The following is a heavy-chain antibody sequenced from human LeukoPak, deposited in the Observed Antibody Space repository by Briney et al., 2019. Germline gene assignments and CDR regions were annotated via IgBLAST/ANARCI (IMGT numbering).Heavy chain of an antibody. CDR3: ARDPSRLAEAGYLDH. CDR1: GFTFSSYS. CDR2: ISYGGKNT. D-gene: IGHD6-19*01. Sequence: GTSLRLSCGASGFTFSSYSMHWVRQAPGKGLEWVAVISYGGKNTYYADSVKGRFTISRDQSKNTQYLQMNRVRTEDTAVYYCARDPSRLAEAGYLDHWGQGTLVTVSS. J-gene: IGHJ4*02. V-gene: IGHV3-30*04.